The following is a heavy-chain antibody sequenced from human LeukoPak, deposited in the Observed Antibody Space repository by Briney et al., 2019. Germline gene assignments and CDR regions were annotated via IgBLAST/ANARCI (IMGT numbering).Heavy chain of an antibody. CDR2: IYYSGST. D-gene: IGHD3-9*01. V-gene: IGHV4-59*01. Sequence: SETLSLTCTVSGGSMSSYYWTWIRQPPGKGLGWVGHIYYSGSTNYNPSLKSRVTISVDTSKNHFSLKLTSVTAADTAVYYCARVTGPRAFDIWGQGTMVTVSS. J-gene: IGHJ3*02. CDR3: ARVTGPRAFDI. CDR1: GGSMSSYY.